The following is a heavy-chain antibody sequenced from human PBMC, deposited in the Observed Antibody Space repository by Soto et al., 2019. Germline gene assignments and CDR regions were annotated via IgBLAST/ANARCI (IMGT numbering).Heavy chain of an antibody. V-gene: IGHV4-31*03. D-gene: IGHD3-3*01. Sequence: SETLSLTCTVSGGSISSGGYYWSWIRQHPGKGLEWIGYIYYSGSTYYNPSLKSRVTISVDTSKNQFSLKLSSVTAADTAVYYCARGITIFGVVIQYYFDYWGQGTLVTVSS. CDR2: IYYSGST. CDR1: GGSISSGGYY. CDR3: ARGITIFGVVIQYYFDY. J-gene: IGHJ4*02.